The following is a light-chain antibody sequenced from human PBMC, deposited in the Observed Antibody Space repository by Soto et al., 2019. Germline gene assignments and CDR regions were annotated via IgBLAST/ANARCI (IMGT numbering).Light chain of an antibody. CDR1: QGISNY. V-gene: IGKV1-27*01. J-gene: IGKJ4*02. Sequence: DIQMTQSPSSLSASVGDIVTITCRASQGISNYLAWYQQKPGQVPKLLIYAASTLQSGVPSRFSGSGSWTDFTLTISSLQPEDVATYYCKKYNSAPLRPFGGGNKVEIK. CDR3: KKYNSAPLRP. CDR2: AAS.